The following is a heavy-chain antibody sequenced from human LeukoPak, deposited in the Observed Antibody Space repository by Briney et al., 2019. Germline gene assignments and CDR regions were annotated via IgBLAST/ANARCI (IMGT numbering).Heavy chain of an antibody. V-gene: IGHV5-51*01. CDR3: ARLACSGGSCYSDY. Sequence: GESLQISCKGSGYSFTSYWIGWVRQMPGKGQEWMGIIYPGDSDTRYSPSFQGQVTISADESISTAYLQWSSLKASDTAMYYCARLACSGGSCYSDYWGQGTLVTVSS. CDR2: IYPGDSDT. CDR1: GYSFTSYW. D-gene: IGHD2-15*01. J-gene: IGHJ4*02.